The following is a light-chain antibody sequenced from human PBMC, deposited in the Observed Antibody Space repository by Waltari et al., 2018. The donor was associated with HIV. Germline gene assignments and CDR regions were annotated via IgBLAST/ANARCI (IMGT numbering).Light chain of an antibody. Sequence: QSALTQPASVSGSPGQSITISCTGTSSDVGSYNIVSWYQQHPGKAPKLMIYEGSKRPSGVSNRFSGSKSGNTASLTISGLQAEDEADYYCCSYAGSSPVLFGGGTKLTVL. CDR2: EGS. J-gene: IGLJ2*01. CDR3: CSYAGSSPVL. CDR1: SSDVGSYNI. V-gene: IGLV2-23*01.